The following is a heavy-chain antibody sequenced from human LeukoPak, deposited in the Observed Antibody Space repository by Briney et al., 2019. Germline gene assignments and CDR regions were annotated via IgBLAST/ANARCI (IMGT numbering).Heavy chain of an antibody. D-gene: IGHD4-17*01. CDR3: ARLKDDVTTFDY. Sequence: GGSLRLSCLRSLVCFSRYCLGSGPQAPGKGLEWVASINQDVSRVHYVDSVKGRFTISRDNAKSSLFLQMTSLRVEDTAVYYSARLKDDVTTFDYWSQGTLVTVSS. V-gene: IGHV3-7*01. CDR1: LVCFSRYC. J-gene: IGHJ4*02. CDR2: INQDVSRV.